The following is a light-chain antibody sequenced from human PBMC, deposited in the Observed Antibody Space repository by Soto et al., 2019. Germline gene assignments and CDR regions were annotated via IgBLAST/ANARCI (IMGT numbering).Light chain of an antibody. CDR1: QNIYYN. V-gene: IGKV3-15*01. J-gene: IGKJ1*01. CDR2: RAS. CDR3: LEYHNLWA. Sequence: ILMTQSPATVSVSPGESATLSCRASQNIYYNVAWYQHRPGQAPRLLIYRASTRAPGVPARFSGSGSGTEFTLTISSLQPHDSTLYSCLEYHNLWAFGPGTKVDSK.